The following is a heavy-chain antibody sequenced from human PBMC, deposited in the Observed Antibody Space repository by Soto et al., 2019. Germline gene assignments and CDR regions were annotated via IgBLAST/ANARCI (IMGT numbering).Heavy chain of an antibody. V-gene: IGHV3-23*01. J-gene: IGHJ6*02. CDR1: GFTFSSYA. Sequence: HPGGSLRLSCAASGFTFSSYAMSWVRQAPGKGLEWVSAISGSGGSTYYADSVKGRFTISRDNSKNTLYLQMNSLRAEDTAVYYCAKDHYYGSGSYYYYYYGMDVWGQGTTVTVSS. CDR3: AKDHYYGSGSYYYYYYGMDV. CDR2: ISGSGGST. D-gene: IGHD3-10*01.